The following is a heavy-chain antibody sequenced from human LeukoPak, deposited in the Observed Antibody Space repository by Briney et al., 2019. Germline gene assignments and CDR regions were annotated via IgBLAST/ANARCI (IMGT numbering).Heavy chain of an antibody. D-gene: IGHD3-22*01. CDR1: GYAFTGYS. CDR3: ARDSRNYYDSRGGGDDAFDI. Sequence: ASVKVSCKASGYAFTGYSIHWVRQAPGQGLEWMGWINPNSGGTNYAQKFQSRVTMTRDTSISTAYMELSRLRSDDTAVYYCARDSRNYYDSRGGGDDAFDIWGQGTMVTVSS. V-gene: IGHV1-2*02. J-gene: IGHJ3*02. CDR2: INPNSGGT.